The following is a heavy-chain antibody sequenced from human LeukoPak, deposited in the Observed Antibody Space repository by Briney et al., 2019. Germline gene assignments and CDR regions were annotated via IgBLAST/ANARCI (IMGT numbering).Heavy chain of an antibody. J-gene: IGHJ4*02. CDR3: AKVYTKSSSGRQYYFDY. V-gene: IGHV3-7*03. CDR2: IRGDGNEK. Sequence: GGSLRLSCAASGFSFSSYWMTWVRQAPGRGLEFVANIRGDGNEKYYMDSMKGRLTISRDNAKNSLFLQMSGLRAEDTAVYYCAKVYTKSSSGRQYYFDYWGQGTLVTVSS. CDR1: GFSFSSYW. D-gene: IGHD3-22*01.